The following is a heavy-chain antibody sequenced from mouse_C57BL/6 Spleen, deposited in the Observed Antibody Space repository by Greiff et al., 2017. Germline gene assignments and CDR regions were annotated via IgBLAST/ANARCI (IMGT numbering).Heavy chain of an antibody. Sequence: VPLQQSGPELVKPGASVKISCKASGYAFSSSWMNWVKQRPGKGLEWIGRIYPGDGDTNYNGKFKGKATLTADKSSSTAYMQLSSLTSEDSAVYFCARGGQTGIFDYWGQGTTLTVSS. CDR2: IYPGDGDT. D-gene: IGHD4-1*01. V-gene: IGHV1-82*01. CDR1: GYAFSSSW. CDR3: ARGGQTGIFDY. J-gene: IGHJ2*01.